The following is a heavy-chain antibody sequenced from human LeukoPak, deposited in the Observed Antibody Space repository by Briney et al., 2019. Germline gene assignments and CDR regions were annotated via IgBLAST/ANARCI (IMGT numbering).Heavy chain of an antibody. D-gene: IGHD5-24*01. Sequence: PSETLSLTCTVSGGSISSTFWSWIRQPPGKELEWIGYIYHTGDTNYNPSLKSRVTIALDTSKIHFSLRLSSVTAADPAVYYCATGRDAYKTGYWGQGTLVTVSS. CDR2: IYHTGDT. J-gene: IGHJ4*02. CDR1: GGSISSTF. CDR3: ATGRDAYKTGY. V-gene: IGHV4-59*01.